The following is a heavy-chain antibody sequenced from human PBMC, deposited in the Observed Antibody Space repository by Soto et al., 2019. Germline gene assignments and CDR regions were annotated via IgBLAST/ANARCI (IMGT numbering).Heavy chain of an antibody. V-gene: IGHV3-23*01. CDR2: ISGSGGST. Sequence: GGSLRLSCAASGFTFSSYAMSWVRQAPGKGLEWVSAISGSGGSTYYADSVKGRFTISRDNSKNTLYLQMNSLRAEDTAVYYCAKSQTAMVTTYYFDYWGQGTLVTVSS. D-gene: IGHD5-18*01. J-gene: IGHJ4*02. CDR3: AKSQTAMVTTYYFDY. CDR1: GFTFSSYA.